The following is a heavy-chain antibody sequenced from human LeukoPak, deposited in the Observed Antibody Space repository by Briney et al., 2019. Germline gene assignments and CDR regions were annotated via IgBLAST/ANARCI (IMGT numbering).Heavy chain of an antibody. J-gene: IGHJ5*02. CDR3: AKGQEAAVTTLIDH. V-gene: IGHV3-23*01. D-gene: IGHD4-17*01. Sequence: PGGSLRLSCAASGFTFSSYAMNWVRQAPGKGLEWVSGISASGGSTYYTESVKGRFTISRDNSKNTLYLQMNSLRAEDTAVYYCAKGQEAAVTTLIDHWGQGTLVTVSS. CDR2: ISASGGST. CDR1: GFTFSSYA.